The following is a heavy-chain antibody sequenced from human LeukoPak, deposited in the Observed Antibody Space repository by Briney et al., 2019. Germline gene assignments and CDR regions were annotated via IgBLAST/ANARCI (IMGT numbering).Heavy chain of an antibody. J-gene: IGHJ5*02. CDR1: GGSLSSYY. Sequence: SETLSLTCTVSGGSLSSYYWSWIRQPPGKGLEWIGYIHNSGSTHYNFSLKSRVTMSLDTSKNQFSPKLISVTAADTAVYYCARTDYSNTDWFDPWGQGTLVTVSS. CDR3: ARTDYSNTDWFDP. D-gene: IGHD4-11*01. CDR2: IHNSGST. V-gene: IGHV4-59*12.